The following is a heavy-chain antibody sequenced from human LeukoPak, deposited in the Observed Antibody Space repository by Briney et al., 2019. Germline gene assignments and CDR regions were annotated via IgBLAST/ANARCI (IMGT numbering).Heavy chain of an antibody. J-gene: IGHJ2*01. V-gene: IGHV3-9*01. CDR3: AKDRVGLYGGNSEGYFDL. CDR1: GFTFDDYA. Sequence: GGSLRLSCAASGFTFDDYAMHWVRQAPGRGLEWVSGISWNRGSIGYADSVKGRFTISRDNAKNSLYLQMNSLRAEDTALYYCAKDRVGLYGGNSEGYFDLWGRGTLVTVSS. D-gene: IGHD4-23*01. CDR2: ISWNRGSI.